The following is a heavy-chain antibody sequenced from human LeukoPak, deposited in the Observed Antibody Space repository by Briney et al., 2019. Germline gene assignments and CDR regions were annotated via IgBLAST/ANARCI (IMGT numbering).Heavy chain of an antibody. CDR2: IYLDDSDT. J-gene: IGHJ4*02. V-gene: IGHV5-51*01. D-gene: IGHD5-18*01. Sequence: GSLKISCKVSGYNFTTYWIAWVRQMPGKGLEWMGIIYLDDSDTRYSPSFQGQVTISADKSVNTAYLQWSSLKASDTAMYYCARSGGYSYGLYWGQGTLVTVSS. CDR1: GYNFTTYW. CDR3: ARSGGYSYGLY.